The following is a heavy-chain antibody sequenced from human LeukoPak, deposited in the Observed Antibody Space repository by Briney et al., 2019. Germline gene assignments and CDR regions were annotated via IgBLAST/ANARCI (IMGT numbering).Heavy chain of an antibody. V-gene: IGHV3-7*01. J-gene: IGHJ4*02. CDR2: IKQDGSEK. CDR3: ARDHGYAFDY. Sequence: PGGSLRLSCAASGFTFRSYWMTWVRQAPEKGLEWVANIKQDGSEKYYVDSVKGRFTISRDDAKNSLYLQMNSLRDEDTAVYYCARDHGYAFDYWGQGTLVTVSS. D-gene: IGHD5-12*01. CDR1: GFTFRSYW.